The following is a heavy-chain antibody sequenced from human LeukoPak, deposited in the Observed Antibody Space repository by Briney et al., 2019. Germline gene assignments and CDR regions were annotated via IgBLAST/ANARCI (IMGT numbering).Heavy chain of an antibody. Sequence: GGSLRLSCAASGFTFSSYWMHWVRQVPGKGLMWVSRIKTDGSSTSYADSVEGRFTISRDNSKNTLYLQMSSLRVEDTAVYYCAKGGYGDHYYYYYYMDVWGKGTPVTISS. CDR2: IKTDGSST. J-gene: IGHJ6*03. D-gene: IGHD4-17*01. V-gene: IGHV3-74*01. CDR3: AKGGYGDHYYYYYYMDV. CDR1: GFTFSSYW.